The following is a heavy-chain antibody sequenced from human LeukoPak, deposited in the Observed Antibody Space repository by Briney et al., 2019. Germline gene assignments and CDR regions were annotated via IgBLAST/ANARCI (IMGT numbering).Heavy chain of an antibody. Sequence: SETLSLTCAVSGYSISSGYYWGWIRQPPGKGLEWIGSIYYSGSTYYNPSLKSRVTISVDTSKNQFSLKLSSVTAADTAVYYCATHYYDSSGYWNAFDIWGQGTMVTVSS. D-gene: IGHD3-22*01. CDR1: GYSISSGYY. CDR3: ATHYYDSSGYWNAFDI. V-gene: IGHV4-38-2*01. CDR2: IYYSGST. J-gene: IGHJ3*02.